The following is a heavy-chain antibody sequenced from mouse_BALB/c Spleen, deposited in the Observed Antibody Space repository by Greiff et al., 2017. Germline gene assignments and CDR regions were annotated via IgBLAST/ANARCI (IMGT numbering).Heavy chain of an antibody. V-gene: IGHV14-3*02. Sequence: VQLQQSGAELVKPGASVKLSCTASGFNIKDTYMHWVKQRPEQGLEWIGRIDPANGNTKYDPKFQGKATITADTSSNTAYLQLSSLTSEDTAVYYCARLYGNYSPYAMDYWGQGTSVTVSS. CDR1: GFNIKDTY. D-gene: IGHD2-10*02. CDR2: IDPANGNT. CDR3: ARLYGNYSPYAMDY. J-gene: IGHJ4*01.